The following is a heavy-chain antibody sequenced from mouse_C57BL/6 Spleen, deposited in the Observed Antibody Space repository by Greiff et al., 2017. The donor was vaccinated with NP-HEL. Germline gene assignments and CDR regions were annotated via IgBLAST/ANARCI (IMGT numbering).Heavy chain of an antibody. CDR1: GYTFTDYY. CDR3: ARTYEDYDDY. J-gene: IGHJ2*01. CDR2: IYPGSGNT. V-gene: IGHV1-76*01. Sequence: QVQLQQSGAELVRPGASVKLSCKASGYTFTDYYINWVKQRPGQGLEWIARIYPGSGNTYYNEKFKGKATLTAEKSSSTAYMQLSSLTSEDSAVYFCARTYEDYDDYWGQGTTLTVSS. D-gene: IGHD2-4*01.